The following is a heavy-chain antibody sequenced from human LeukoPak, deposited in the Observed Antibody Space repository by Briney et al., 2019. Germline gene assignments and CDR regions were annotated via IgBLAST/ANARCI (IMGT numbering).Heavy chain of an antibody. Sequence: GRSLRLSWAASGFTLGSYAMHWVRQAPDKGLEWVAVISYDGSNKYYADSVKGRFTISRDNSKNTLYLQMNSLRAEDTAVYYCARVDTTMATVEFDYWGQGTLVTVSS. J-gene: IGHJ4*02. CDR2: ISYDGSNK. CDR3: ARVDTTMATVEFDY. D-gene: IGHD5-18*01. V-gene: IGHV3-30-3*01. CDR1: GFTLGSYA.